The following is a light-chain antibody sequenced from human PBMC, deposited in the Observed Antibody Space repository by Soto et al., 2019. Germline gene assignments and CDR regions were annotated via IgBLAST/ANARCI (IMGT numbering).Light chain of an antibody. V-gene: IGLV2-23*02. CDR2: EVS. CDR3: CSYAGNSGV. CDR1: SSDVGSYNF. J-gene: IGLJ3*02. Sequence: QSALTQPASVSGSPGQSIIISCTGTSSDVGSYNFVSWYQQHPGKAPKLMIYEVSKRPSGVSNRFSGSKSGNTASLTIYGLQPEDEADYYCCSYAGNSGVFGGGTKLTVL.